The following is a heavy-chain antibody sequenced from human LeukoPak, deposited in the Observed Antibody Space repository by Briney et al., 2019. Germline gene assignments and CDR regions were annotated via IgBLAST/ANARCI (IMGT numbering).Heavy chain of an antibody. Sequence: KPSETLSLTCTVSGGSISSSSYYWGWIRQPPGKGLEWIGSIYYSGSTYYNPSHKSRLPISADTSKNQFSLKLSSVTAADTAVYYCASDYGGKGRYFDLWGRGTLVTVSS. CDR1: GGSISSSSYY. CDR3: ASDYGGKGRYFDL. V-gene: IGHV4-39*01. D-gene: IGHD4-23*01. CDR2: IYYSGST. J-gene: IGHJ2*01.